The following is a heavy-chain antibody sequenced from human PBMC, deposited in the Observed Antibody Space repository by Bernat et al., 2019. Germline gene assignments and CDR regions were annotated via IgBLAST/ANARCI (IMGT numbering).Heavy chain of an antibody. CDR1: VFTVSSNY. D-gene: IGHD5-18*01. Sequence: EVQLVESVGGLVQPGGSLRLSCAVSVFTVSSNYMSWVRQAPGKGLEWVSVIYSNGVTHYADSVKGRFAIYRDNSNYTFYLQMNCLRAEDTDMYYGAKESGDAGMARLDVWGQGTTVTVSS. CDR2: IYSNGVT. CDR3: AKESGDAGMARLDV. J-gene: IGHJ6*02. V-gene: IGHV3-66*01.